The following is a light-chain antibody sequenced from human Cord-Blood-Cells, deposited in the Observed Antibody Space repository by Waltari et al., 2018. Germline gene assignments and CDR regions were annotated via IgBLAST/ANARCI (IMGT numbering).Light chain of an antibody. Sequence: QSVLTQPPSASGTPGQRVTISCSGSSSNIGSNYVYWYQQLPGTAPKLLIYRNNRRPSGVPDPFSGSKSGTSASLAISGLRSEDEADYYCAAWDDSLSGWVFGGGTKLTVL. CDR3: AAWDDSLSGWV. CDR2: RNN. V-gene: IGLV1-47*01. CDR1: SSNIGSNY. J-gene: IGLJ3*02.